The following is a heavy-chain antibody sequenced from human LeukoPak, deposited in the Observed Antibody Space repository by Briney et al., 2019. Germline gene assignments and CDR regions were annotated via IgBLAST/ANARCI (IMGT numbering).Heavy chain of an antibody. CDR1: GFNFSYYA. J-gene: IGHJ4*02. Sequence: PGGSLRLSCAASGFNFSYYAMHWVRQAPGEGLEWVAVISYDGSKKYYGDSVKGRFTISRDNSKNTLYLQMNSLRGEDTAVYYCARDQTGTYNVDSWGQGTLVTVSS. CDR3: ARDQTGTYNVDS. CDR2: ISYDGSKK. D-gene: IGHD1-26*01. V-gene: IGHV3-30*04.